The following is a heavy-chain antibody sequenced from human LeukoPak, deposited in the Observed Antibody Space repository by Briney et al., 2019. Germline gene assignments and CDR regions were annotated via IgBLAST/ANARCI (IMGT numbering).Heavy chain of an antibody. Sequence: PSETLSLTCTVSGGSISSSSYFWGWIRQPPGKGLEWIGSIYYSGSTNYNPSLKSRVTISVDKSKNQFSLKLSSVTAADTAVYYCARDRIGEWELMLGPTNDAFDIWGQGTMVTVSS. CDR2: IYYSGST. D-gene: IGHD1-26*01. V-gene: IGHV4-39*07. CDR1: GGSISSSSYF. J-gene: IGHJ3*02. CDR3: ARDRIGEWELMLGPTNDAFDI.